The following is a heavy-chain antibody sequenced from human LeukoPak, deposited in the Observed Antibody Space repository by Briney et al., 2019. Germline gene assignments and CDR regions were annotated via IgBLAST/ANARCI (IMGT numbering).Heavy chain of an antibody. Sequence: SETPSLSPAVSRESPSGANSRTGRQPPEKGLEWIGEINHRGTTNFNPSLKSRVTISVDTSKKQFSLEMSSVTAADTAVYYCERRFDGDHSRGMDVWGQGTTVTVSS. CDR2: INHRGTT. CDR3: ERRFDGDHSRGMDV. D-gene: IGHD2-15*01. V-gene: IGHV4-34*01. CDR1: RESPSGANS. J-gene: IGHJ6*02.